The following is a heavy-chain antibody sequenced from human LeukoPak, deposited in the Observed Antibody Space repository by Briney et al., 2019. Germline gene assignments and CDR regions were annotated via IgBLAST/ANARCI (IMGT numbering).Heavy chain of an antibody. V-gene: IGHV3-23*01. CDR1: GFTFSSYA. CDR2: ISGSGGST. Sequence: PGGSLRLSCAASGFTFSSYAMSWVRQAPGKGLEWVSAISGSGGSTYYADSVKGRFTISRDNSKNTLYLQMHSLRAEDTALYYCAKEGPDCGGDCYGVFDYWGRGTLVTVSS. CDR3: AKEGPDCGGDCYGVFDY. J-gene: IGHJ4*02. D-gene: IGHD2-21*02.